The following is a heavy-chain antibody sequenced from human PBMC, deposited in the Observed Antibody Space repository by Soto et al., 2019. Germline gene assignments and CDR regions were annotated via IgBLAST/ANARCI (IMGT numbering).Heavy chain of an antibody. V-gene: IGHV3-9*01. CDR1: GFTVSSNY. CDR3: VKDESINWYSGHFRH. J-gene: IGHJ1*01. Sequence: LRLSCAASGFTVSSNYMSWVRQAPGKGLEWVSGINWNSGSIGYADSVKGRFAISRDNAKNSLHLQMNSLRAEDTAFYYCVKDESINWYSGHFRHWGQGTLVTVSS. D-gene: IGHD6-13*01. CDR2: INWNSGSI.